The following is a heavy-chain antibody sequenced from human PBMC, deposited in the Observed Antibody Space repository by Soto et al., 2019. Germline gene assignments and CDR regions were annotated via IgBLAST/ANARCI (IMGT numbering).Heavy chain of an antibody. D-gene: IGHD1-7*01. Sequence: SETLSLTCTVSGGSISSSSYYWGWIRQPPGKGLEWIGSIYYSGSTYYNPSLKSRVTISVDTSKNQFSLKLSSVTAADTAVYYCARTGTTGRFDYWGQGTLVTVSS. CDR2: IYYSGST. J-gene: IGHJ4*02. V-gene: IGHV4-39*01. CDR1: GGSISSSSYY. CDR3: ARTGTTGRFDY.